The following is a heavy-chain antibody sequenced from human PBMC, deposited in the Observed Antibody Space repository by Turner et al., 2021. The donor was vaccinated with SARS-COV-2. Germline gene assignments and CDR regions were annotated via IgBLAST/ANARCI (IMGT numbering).Heavy chain of an antibody. J-gene: IGHJ6*02. CDR1: GCPISSSSSY. V-gene: IGHV4-39*01. Sequence: QLPLQESGPGLVKPSETLSLTCTVSGCPISSSSSYWGWIRQPPGKGLVWIGSVYYSGSTYYNPSLKSRVTISVDTSKNQFSLKLSSVTAADTAVYYCAGEEVVFRASHTLYYYGMDVWGQGTTVTVSS. CDR2: VYYSGST. CDR3: AGEEVVFRASHTLYYYGMDV. D-gene: IGHD3-22*01.